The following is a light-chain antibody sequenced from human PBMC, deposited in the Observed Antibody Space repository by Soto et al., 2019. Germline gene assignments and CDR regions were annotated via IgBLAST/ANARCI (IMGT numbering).Light chain of an antibody. CDR1: QSVSNNY. V-gene: IGKV3-20*01. CDR2: GAS. Sequence: EIVMTQSPATMSVSPGERATLSCRASQSVSNNYLAWYQQKPGQAPRLLIYGASNRATGIPDRFSGSGSGTDFTITISRLEPEDFAVYYCQQYGSSGTFGQGTKVDIK. CDR3: QQYGSSGT. J-gene: IGKJ1*01.